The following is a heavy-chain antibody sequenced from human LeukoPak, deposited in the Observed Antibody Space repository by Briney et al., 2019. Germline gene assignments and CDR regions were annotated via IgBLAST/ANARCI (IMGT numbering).Heavy chain of an antibody. J-gene: IGHJ5*02. CDR3: QKTAYDILTGYYFGWFDP. CDR1: GGTFSSYA. Sequence: SVKVSCKASGGTFSSYAISWVRPAPGQGLAWMGGIIPIFGTANYAQKFQGRVTITADESTSTAYMELSSLRSEDTVVFFRQKTAYDILTGYYFGWFDPWGQGTLVTVSS. CDR2: IIPIFGTA. V-gene: IGHV1-69*13. D-gene: IGHD3-9*01.